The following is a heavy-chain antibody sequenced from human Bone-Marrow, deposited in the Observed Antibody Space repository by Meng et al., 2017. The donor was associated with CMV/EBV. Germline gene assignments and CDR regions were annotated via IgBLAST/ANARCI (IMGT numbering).Heavy chain of an antibody. Sequence: GGSLRLSCAASGFTFTTYSMNWVRQAPGKGLEWVTSISSSGDYMYYADSVKGRFTISRDNAKNSLYLQMSSLRAEDKAIYYCTRGQLGTSNWYFDLWGRGTLVTVSS. CDR2: ISSSGDYM. D-gene: IGHD7-27*01. CDR3: TRGQLGTSNWYFDL. V-gene: IGHV3-21*01. J-gene: IGHJ2*01. CDR1: GFTFTTYS.